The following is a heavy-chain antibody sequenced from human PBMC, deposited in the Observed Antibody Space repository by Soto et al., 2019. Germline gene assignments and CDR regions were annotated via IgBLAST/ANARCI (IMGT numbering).Heavy chain of an antibody. Sequence: TSVKVSCKASGYSFTDYHIHWVRQAPGQGLEWLGRINPKSGGTSTAQKFQGWVTMTTDTSISTASMELTRLTSDDTAIYYCARGDSTDCSNGVCSFFYNHDMDVWGQGTTVTVS. D-gene: IGHD2-8*01. CDR3: ARGDSTDCSNGVCSFFYNHDMDV. CDR1: GYSFTDYH. J-gene: IGHJ6*02. CDR2: INPKSGGT. V-gene: IGHV1-2*04.